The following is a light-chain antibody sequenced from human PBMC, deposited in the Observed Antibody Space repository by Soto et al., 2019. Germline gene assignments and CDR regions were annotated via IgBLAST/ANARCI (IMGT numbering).Light chain of an antibody. J-gene: IGLJ2*01. CDR3: LLAYSGGRV. CDR1: DGPVTSNHY. V-gene: IGLV7-46*01. CDR2: DTT. Sequence: QAVVTQEPSLTVSPGGTVTLTCGSSDGPVTSNHYPYWYQQRPCQVPRTLIYDTTNRQSWAPARFSGSLVGVKAALTLSGAQPEDEADYYCLLAYSGGRVFGGGTKLTVL.